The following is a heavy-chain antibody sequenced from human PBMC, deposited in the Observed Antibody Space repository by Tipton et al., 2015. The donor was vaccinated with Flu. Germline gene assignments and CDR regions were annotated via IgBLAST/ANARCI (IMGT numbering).Heavy chain of an antibody. CDR2: ISGSGGTI. CDR3: ARSYNWNYGLDV. J-gene: IGHJ6*02. D-gene: IGHD1-20*01. V-gene: IGHV3-48*03. CDR1: GFTFSTYE. Sequence: SLRLSCAASGFTFSTYEMNWIRQAPGKGLEWVSYISGSGGTIFYVDSVKGRFTISRDNAKNSLYLQMNSLRAEDTAVYYCARSYNWNYGLDVRGQGTTVTVSS.